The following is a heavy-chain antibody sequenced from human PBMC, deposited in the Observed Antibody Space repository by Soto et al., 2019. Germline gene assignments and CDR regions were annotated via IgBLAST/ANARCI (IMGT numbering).Heavy chain of an antibody. D-gene: IGHD4-17*01. CDR1: GGPLSGYY. CDR3: AILTTLMPPDY. V-gene: IGHV4-34*01. CDR2: INHRGIT. Sequence: PSETLSLTCAVYGGPLSGYYWSWIRQPPGKGLEWIGEINHRGITHYSPSLKSRVTILVDTSKNQFSLNLSSVTAADTAVYYCAILTTLMPPDYWGQGTLVTVSS. J-gene: IGHJ4*02.